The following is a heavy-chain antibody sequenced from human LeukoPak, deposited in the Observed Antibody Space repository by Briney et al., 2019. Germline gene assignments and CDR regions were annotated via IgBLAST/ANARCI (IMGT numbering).Heavy chain of an antibody. CDR3: ATSGLSRFGF. CDR1: GFTFSNYG. J-gene: IGHJ4*02. D-gene: IGHD2/OR15-2a*01. V-gene: IGHV3-23*01. Sequence: GGSLRLSCAASGFTFSNYGMSWVRQAPGKGLEWVSAISGSGGSTYYADSVKGRFTISRDNSKNTLYLQMNSLRAEDTAVYYCATSGLSRFGFWGQGTLVTVSS. CDR2: ISGSGGST.